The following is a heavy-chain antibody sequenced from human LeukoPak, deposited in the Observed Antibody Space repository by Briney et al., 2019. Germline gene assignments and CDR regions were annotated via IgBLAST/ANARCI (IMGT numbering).Heavy chain of an antibody. CDR1: GGSISSSSYY. CDR2: IYYSGST. CDR3: ARLFYDFRQRIDY. J-gene: IGHJ4*02. V-gene: IGHV4-39*01. Sequence: SETLSLTCTVSGGSISSSSYYWGWIRQPPGKGLEWIGSIYYSGSTYYNPSLKSRVTISVDTSKNQFSLKLSSVTAADTAVYYCARLFYDFRQRIDYWGQGTLVTVSS. D-gene: IGHD3/OR15-3a*01.